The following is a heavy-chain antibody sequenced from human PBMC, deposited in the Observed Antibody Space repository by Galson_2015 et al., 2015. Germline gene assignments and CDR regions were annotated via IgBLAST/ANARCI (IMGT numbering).Heavy chain of an antibody. V-gene: IGHV3-30*18. CDR3: AKDNEGYCSDGHCYSYYYYGMDV. J-gene: IGHJ6*02. CDR2: LSDEGSIK. CDR1: GFTFSSCG. D-gene: IGHD2-15*01. Sequence: SLRLSCAASGFTFSSCGMDWVRQAPGKGLGWVALLSDEGSIKECADAVKVRFTISRDNSKNTRSLQMNSLSAEDTAIYYCAKDNEGYCSDGHCYSYYYYGMDVWGQGTTVTVSS.